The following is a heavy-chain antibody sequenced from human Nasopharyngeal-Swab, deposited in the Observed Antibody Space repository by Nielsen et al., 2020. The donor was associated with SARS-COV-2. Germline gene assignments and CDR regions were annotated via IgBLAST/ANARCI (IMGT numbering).Heavy chain of an antibody. CDR1: GFTFSNYA. V-gene: IGHV3-23*01. CDR2: LSGSSEST. CDR3: AKILRPGAGYFDS. D-gene: IGHD7-27*01. Sequence: GGSLRLSCSASGFTFSNYAISWVRQAPGKGLEWVSTLSGSSESTYYADSVKGRFTISRDNSKNTLYLQMGSLRADDTAVYFCAKILRPGAGYFDSWGQGTLVTVSS. J-gene: IGHJ4*02.